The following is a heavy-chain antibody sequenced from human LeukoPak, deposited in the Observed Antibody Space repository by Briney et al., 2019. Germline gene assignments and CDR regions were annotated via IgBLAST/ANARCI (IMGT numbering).Heavy chain of an antibody. J-gene: IGHJ4*02. Sequence: SVKVSCKASGGTLSSYAISWVRQAPGQGLEWMGRIIPIFGTANYAQKFQGRVTITTDESTSTAYMELSSLRSEDTAVYYCARDLPSSWRFDYWGQGTLVTVSS. CDR1: GGTLSSYA. CDR2: IIPIFGTA. D-gene: IGHD6-13*01. V-gene: IGHV1-69*05. CDR3: ARDLPSSWRFDY.